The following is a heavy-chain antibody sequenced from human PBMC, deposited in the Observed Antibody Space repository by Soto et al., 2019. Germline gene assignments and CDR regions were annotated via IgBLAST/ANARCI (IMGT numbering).Heavy chain of an antibody. J-gene: IGHJ6*02. V-gene: IGHV3-53*02. CDR2: IYSGGST. CDR1: GFTVSSNY. Sequence: EVQLVETGGGLIQPGGSLRLSCAASGFTVSSNYMSWVRQAPGKGLEWVSVIYSGGSTYYADSVRGRFTISRDNSKNTLDLQMKGLRAEDTAVYYCARDPPATRHGMDVWGQGTTVTVSS. CDR3: ARDPPATRHGMDV.